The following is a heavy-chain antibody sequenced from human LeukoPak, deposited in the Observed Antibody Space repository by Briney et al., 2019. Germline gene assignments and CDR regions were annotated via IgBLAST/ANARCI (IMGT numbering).Heavy chain of an antibody. Sequence: GGSLRLSCVGSGFTVSINYMSWVGQAPGKGLEWVWFLDADGVTSFADSGKGRFTISRDNSKNILDLQLTTLRAEDTAIYYCTKGTFDHWGQGTLVTVSS. CDR1: GFTVSINY. CDR3: TKGTFDH. J-gene: IGHJ3*01. V-gene: IGHV3-53*01. CDR2: LDADGVT.